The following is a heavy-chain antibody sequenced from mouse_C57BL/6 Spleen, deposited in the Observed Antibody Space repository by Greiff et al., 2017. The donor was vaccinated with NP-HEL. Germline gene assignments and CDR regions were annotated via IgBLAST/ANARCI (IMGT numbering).Heavy chain of an antibody. D-gene: IGHD1-1*01. Sequence: EVQLQQSGPELVKPGASVKMSCKASGYTFTDYNMHWVKQSHGKSLEWIGYINPNNGGTSYNQKFKGKATLTVNKSSSTAYMELRSLTSEDSAVYYCARKGFYYYGSSPYYFDYWGQGTTLTVSS. J-gene: IGHJ2*01. V-gene: IGHV1-22*01. CDR2: INPNNGGT. CDR1: GYTFTDYN. CDR3: ARKGFYYYGSSPYYFDY.